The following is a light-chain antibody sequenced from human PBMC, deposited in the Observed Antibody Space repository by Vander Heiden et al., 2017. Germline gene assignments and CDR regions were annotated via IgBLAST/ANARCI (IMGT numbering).Light chain of an antibody. CDR1: QSVGSS. Sequence: VFPQPPATLSLSPGERATLSCRASQSVGSSLAWYQQKPGQAPRLLIYDASNRATGIPARFSGSGSGTDFTLTISSLEPEDFAVYYCQKRSNWPPVTFGGGTKVEI. V-gene: IGKV3-11*01. J-gene: IGKJ4*01. CDR2: DAS. CDR3: QKRSNWPPVT.